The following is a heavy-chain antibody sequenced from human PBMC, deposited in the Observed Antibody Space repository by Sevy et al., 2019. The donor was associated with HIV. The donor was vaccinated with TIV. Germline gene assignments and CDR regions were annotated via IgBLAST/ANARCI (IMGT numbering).Heavy chain of an antibody. J-gene: IGHJ4*02. D-gene: IGHD3-10*01. CDR3: RAALFMVRGVKRYYFDY. CDR1: GGSISSSSYY. Sequence: SETLSLTCTVSGGSISSSSYYWGWIRQPPGKGLEWIGSIDYSGSTYDNPSLKSRVTISVDTSKNQFSLKLSSVAAADTAVYYCRAALFMVRGVKRYYFDYWGQGTLVTVSS. CDR2: IDYSGST. V-gene: IGHV4-39*01.